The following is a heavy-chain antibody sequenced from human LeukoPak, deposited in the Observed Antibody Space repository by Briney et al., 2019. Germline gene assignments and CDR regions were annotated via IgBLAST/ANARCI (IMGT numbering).Heavy chain of an antibody. CDR1: GGSLRTYY. D-gene: IGHD4-23*01. CDR3: ARSADYGGNAFDY. J-gene: IGHJ4*02. Sequence: SETLSLTCTVSGGSLRTYYWIWIRQPAAKGLEWIGRVSSSGSTNDNPSLASRVTMSVDTSKNQFSLKLSSVTAADTAVYYCARSADYGGNAFDYWGQGTLVTVSS. CDR2: VSSSGST. V-gene: IGHV4-4*07.